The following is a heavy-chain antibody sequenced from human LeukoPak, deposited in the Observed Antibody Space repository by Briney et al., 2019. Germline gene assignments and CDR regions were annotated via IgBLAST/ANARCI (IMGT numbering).Heavy chain of an antibody. Sequence: GSLRLSCAASGFPFSGYGMHWVRQAPGKGLEWAAVIWYDGSNKYYADSVKGRFTISRDNSKNTLYLQMNSLRAEDTAVYYCARDSTTGDRNAFDIWGQGTMVTVSS. CDR3: ARDSTTGDRNAFDI. CDR2: IWYDGSNK. V-gene: IGHV3-33*01. J-gene: IGHJ3*02. D-gene: IGHD7-27*01. CDR1: GFPFSGYG.